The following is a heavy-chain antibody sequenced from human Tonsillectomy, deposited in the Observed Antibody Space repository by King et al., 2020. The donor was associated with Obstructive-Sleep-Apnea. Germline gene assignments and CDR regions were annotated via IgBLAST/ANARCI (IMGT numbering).Heavy chain of an antibody. CDR1: GFTFSSYA. J-gene: IGHJ4*02. D-gene: IGHD6-13*01. CDR2: ISYDGSNK. CDR3: ATEGPKYSGSWYGPLSFDY. V-gene: IGHV3-30*01. Sequence: VQLVESGGGVVQPGRSLRLSCAASGFTFSSYAMHWVRQAPGKGLKWVAVISYDGSNKYYADSVKGRFTISRDNYKNTLYLQMNSLRAEDTAVYYCATEGPKYSGSWYGPLSFDYWGQGTLVTVSS.